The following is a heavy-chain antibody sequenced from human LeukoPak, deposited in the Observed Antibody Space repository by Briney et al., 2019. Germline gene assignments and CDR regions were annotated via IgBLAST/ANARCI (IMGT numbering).Heavy chain of an antibody. CDR3: ARAYYDSSGYYPDAFDI. D-gene: IGHD3-22*01. V-gene: IGHV4-30-4*01. CDR1: GGSISSGDYY. J-gene: IGHJ3*02. Sequence: PSETLSLTCTVSGGSISSGDYYWRWIRQPPGKGLEWIGYIYYSGSTYYNPSLKSRVTISVDTSKNQFSLKLSSVTAADTAVYYCARAYYDSSGYYPDAFDIWGQGTMVTVSS. CDR2: IYYSGST.